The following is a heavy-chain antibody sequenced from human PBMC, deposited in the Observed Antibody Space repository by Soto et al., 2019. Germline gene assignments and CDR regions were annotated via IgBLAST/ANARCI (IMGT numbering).Heavy chain of an antibody. CDR1: GFTFSSYS. CDR2: ISSSSSSI. D-gene: IGHD3-10*01. Sequence: GGSLRLSCAASGFTFSSYSMNWVRQAPGKGLEWVSSISSSSSSIYYADSVKGRFTISRDNAKNSLYLQMNSLRAEDTAVYYCARDFYGSGSFVPGLDYWGQGTLVTVSS. V-gene: IGHV3-21*01. CDR3: ARDFYGSGSFVPGLDY. J-gene: IGHJ4*02.